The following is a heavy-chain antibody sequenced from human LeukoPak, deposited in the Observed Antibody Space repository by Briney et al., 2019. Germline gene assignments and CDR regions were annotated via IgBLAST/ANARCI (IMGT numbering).Heavy chain of an antibody. CDR2: ISAYNGNT. CDR1: GYTFTSYG. Sequence: ASVKVSCKASGYTFTSYGISWVRQAPGQGLEWMGWISAYNGNTNYAQKLQGRVTMTTDTYTSTAYMELRSLRSDDTAVYYCARGALSAMVRDPPDYWGQGTLVTVSS. J-gene: IGHJ4*02. CDR3: ARGALSAMVRDPPDY. V-gene: IGHV1-18*04. D-gene: IGHD3-10*01.